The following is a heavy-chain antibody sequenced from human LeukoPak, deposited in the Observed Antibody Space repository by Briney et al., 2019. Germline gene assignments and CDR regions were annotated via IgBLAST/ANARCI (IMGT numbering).Heavy chain of an antibody. CDR1: GGSISSYY. V-gene: IGHV4-59*01. J-gene: IGHJ3*02. D-gene: IGHD5-18*01. CDR3: ARAKDTAMPRAFDI. CDR2: IYYSGST. Sequence: SETLSLTCTVSGGSISSYYWSWIRQPPGKGLEWIGYIYYSGSTNYNPSLKSRVTISVDTSKNQFSPKLSSVTAADTAVYYCARAKDTAMPRAFDIWGQGTMVTVSS.